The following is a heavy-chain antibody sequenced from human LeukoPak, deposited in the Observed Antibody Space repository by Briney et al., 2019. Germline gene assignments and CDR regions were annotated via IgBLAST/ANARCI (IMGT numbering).Heavy chain of an antibody. CDR3: TRAYDFWSGYYNDY. CDR2: IRSKANSYAT. V-gene: IGHV3-73*01. CDR1: GFTFSGSA. D-gene: IGHD3-3*01. J-gene: IGHJ4*02. Sequence: GGSLRLSCAASGFTFSGSAMHWVRQASGKGLEWVGRIRSKANSYATAYAASVKGRFTISRDDSKNTAYLQMNSLKTEDTAVYYCTRAYDFWSGYYNDYWGQGTLVTVSS.